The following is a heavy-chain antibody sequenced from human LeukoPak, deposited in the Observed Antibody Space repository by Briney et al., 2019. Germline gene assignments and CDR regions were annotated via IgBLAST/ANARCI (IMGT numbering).Heavy chain of an antibody. CDR3: AKDATPALGTVYMDV. J-gene: IGHJ6*03. CDR1: GFTVSSNY. D-gene: IGHD6-13*01. CDR2: ISSSGSTI. Sequence: TPGGSLRLSCSASGFTVSSNYVSWVRQAPGKGLEWVSYISSSGSTIYYADSVKGRFTISRDNAKNSLYLQMNSLRAEDTAVYYCAKDATPALGTVYMDVWGKGTTVTISS. V-gene: IGHV3-11*04.